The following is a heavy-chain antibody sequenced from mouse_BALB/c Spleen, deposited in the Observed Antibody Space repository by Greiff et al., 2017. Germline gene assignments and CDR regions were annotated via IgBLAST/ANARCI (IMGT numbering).Heavy chain of an antibody. J-gene: IGHJ4*01. CDR3: ARRRWRNYGYGYAMDY. CDR1: GYTFSSYW. CDR2: ILPGSGST. Sequence: QVQLKESGAELMKPGASVKISCKATGYTFSSYWIEWVKQRPGHGLEWIGEILPGSGSTNYNEKFKGKATFTADTSSNTAYMQLSSLTSEDSAVYYCARRRWRNYGYGYAMDYWGQGTSVTVSS. D-gene: IGHD1-2*01. V-gene: IGHV1-9*01.